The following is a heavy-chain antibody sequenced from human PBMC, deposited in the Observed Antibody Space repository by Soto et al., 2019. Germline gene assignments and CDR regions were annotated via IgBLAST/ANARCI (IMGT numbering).Heavy chain of an antibody. D-gene: IGHD2-15*01. V-gene: IGHV3-74*01. CDR2: INSDGRRT. CDR1: GFTFSSYW. J-gene: IGHJ5*02. Sequence: EVQLVESGGGLVQPGESLRLSCAASGFTFSSYWMHWVRQAPGKGLVWVSRINSDGRRTNYAESVKGRFTVSRDNAKQTQSLQMHRLRAADTPVYYFARVLTGRWNGFDPWGPGTLVTFSS. CDR3: ARVLTGRWNGFDP.